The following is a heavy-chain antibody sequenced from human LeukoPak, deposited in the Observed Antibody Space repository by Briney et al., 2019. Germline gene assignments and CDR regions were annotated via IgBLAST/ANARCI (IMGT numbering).Heavy chain of an antibody. CDR2: INPNNGGT. CDR1: GYTFTGYY. D-gene: IGHD2-15*01. J-gene: IGHJ6*02. V-gene: IGHV1-2*02. Sequence: ASVKVSCKASGYTFTGYYMHWVRQAPGQGLEWMGWINPNNGGTNYAQKFQGRVTMTRDTSISTAYMELSRPRSDDTAVYYCARDPDRCSGGSCYSEYYHYGMDVWGQGTTVTVSS. CDR3: ARDPDRCSGGSCYSEYYHYGMDV.